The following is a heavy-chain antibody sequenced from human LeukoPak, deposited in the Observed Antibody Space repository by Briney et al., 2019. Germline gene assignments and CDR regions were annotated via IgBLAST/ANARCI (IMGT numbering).Heavy chain of an antibody. J-gene: IGHJ4*02. CDR3: ARDVGGSLDY. CDR2: IKGDESAK. CDR1: GFTFTTYW. D-gene: IGHD1-26*01. V-gene: IGHV3-7*01. Sequence: GGSLRLSCAASGFTFTTYWMAWVRQAPGKGLEWVANIKGDESAKHQADSVKGRFTVSRDNAQNSVYLQMSSLRVEDTAVYYCARDVGGSLDYWGQGTLVTVSS.